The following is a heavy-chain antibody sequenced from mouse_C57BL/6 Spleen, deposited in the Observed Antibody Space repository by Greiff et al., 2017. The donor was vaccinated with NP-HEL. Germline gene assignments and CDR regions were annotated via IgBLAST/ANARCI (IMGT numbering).Heavy chain of an antibody. CDR2: ISYDGSN. J-gene: IGHJ3*01. CDR1: GYSITSGYY. CDR3: AREQAWFAY. V-gene: IGHV3-6*01. Sequence: EVKVEESGPGLVKPSQSLSLTCSVTGYSITSGYYWNWIRQFPGNKLEWMGYISYDGSNNYNPSLKNRISITRDTSKNQFFLKLNSVTTEDTATYYCAREQAWFAYWGQGTLVTVSA.